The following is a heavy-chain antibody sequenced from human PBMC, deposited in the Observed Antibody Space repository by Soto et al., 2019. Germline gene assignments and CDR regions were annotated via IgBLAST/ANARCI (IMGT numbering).Heavy chain of an antibody. Sequence: VQLVESGGGLVKPGGSLRLSCAASGFTFRNFEMNWVRQVPGKGLEWIAYISSSGSKMYYADTVKGRFIVSRDNTHDSLFLEMNNLRYEDSGVYYCARDSIAAPNWFDPWGQGPLVTVSS. CDR3: ARDSIAAPNWFDP. J-gene: IGHJ5*02. V-gene: IGHV3-48*03. CDR1: GFTFRNFE. D-gene: IGHD2-15*01. CDR2: ISSSGSKM.